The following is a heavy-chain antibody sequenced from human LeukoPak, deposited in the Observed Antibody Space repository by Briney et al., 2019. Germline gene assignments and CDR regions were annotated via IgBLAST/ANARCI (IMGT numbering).Heavy chain of an antibody. D-gene: IGHD3-3*01. Sequence: GGSLRLSCVVSGFTLSSRWMMWVRQAPGKGLEWMTNINRDGSEKNYVDSVKGRFTITRDNAENSLYLQMNSLKVEDTAIYYCATYDSWSGYNIAYWGQGTLVSVSS. V-gene: IGHV3-7*03. CDR1: GFTLSSRW. J-gene: IGHJ4*02. CDR2: INRDGSEK. CDR3: ATYDSWSGYNIAY.